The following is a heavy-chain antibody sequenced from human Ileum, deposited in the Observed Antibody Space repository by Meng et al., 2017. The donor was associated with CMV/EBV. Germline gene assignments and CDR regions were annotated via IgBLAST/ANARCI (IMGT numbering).Heavy chain of an antibody. J-gene: IGHJ4*02. CDR2: LRTSGTT. D-gene: IGHD3-10*01. CDR3: GRAGARGVPVDM. Sequence: QRQLQESGPGLLKPSETLSPTCIVSGDSISGYHWTWIRKPAGKGLEWIGRLRTSGTTDHNPSLKSRVTLSIDTSKNQFSLKLNSVTAADTAVYYCGRAGARGVPVDMWGQGTLVTVSS. CDR1: GDSISGYH. V-gene: IGHV4-4*07.